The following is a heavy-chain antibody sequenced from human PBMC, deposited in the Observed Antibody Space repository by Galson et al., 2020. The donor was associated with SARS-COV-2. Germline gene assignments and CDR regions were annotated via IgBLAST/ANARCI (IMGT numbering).Heavy chain of an antibody. J-gene: IGHJ6*03. CDR2: ISYDGSNK. D-gene: IGHD1-1*01. Sequence: GGSLRLSCEAPGLTLSTYTMNWVRKAPGKGLEWVAFISYDGSNKDSADSVKGRFTVSRDNSENTLYLQMNILRPDDTAVYYCATGDIYYYYFTDVWGSGTTVTISS. CDR1: GLTLSTYT. V-gene: IGHV3-30*04. CDR3: ATGDIYYYYFTDV.